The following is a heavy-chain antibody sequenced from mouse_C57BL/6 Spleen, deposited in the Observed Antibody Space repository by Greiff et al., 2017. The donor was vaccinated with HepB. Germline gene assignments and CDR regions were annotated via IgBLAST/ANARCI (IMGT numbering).Heavy chain of an antibody. Sequence: VQLQQSGAELVKPGASVKLSCTASGFNIKDDYMHWVKQRPEQGLEWIGWIDPENGDTEYASKFQGKATITADTSSNTAYLQLSSLTSEDTAVYYCTTTVQGGFAYWGQGTLVTVSA. CDR1: GFNIKDDY. V-gene: IGHV14-4*01. D-gene: IGHD1-1*01. CDR2: IDPENGDT. CDR3: TTTVQGGFAY. J-gene: IGHJ3*01.